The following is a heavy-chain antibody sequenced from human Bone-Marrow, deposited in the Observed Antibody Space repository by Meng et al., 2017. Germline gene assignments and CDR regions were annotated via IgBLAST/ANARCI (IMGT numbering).Heavy chain of an antibody. V-gene: IGHV5-51*01. CDR1: VYSFTSYW. J-gene: IGHJ6*02. Sequence: GESLKISCKGSVYSFTSYWIGWVRQMPGKGLEWMGIIYPVDSDTRYSTSFQGQVTISADKSISTAYLQWSSLKASDTAMYYCARHPIVATIFSYYYYGMDVWGQGTTVTVSS. CDR3: ARHPIVATIFSYYYYGMDV. D-gene: IGHD5-12*01. CDR2: IYPVDSDT.